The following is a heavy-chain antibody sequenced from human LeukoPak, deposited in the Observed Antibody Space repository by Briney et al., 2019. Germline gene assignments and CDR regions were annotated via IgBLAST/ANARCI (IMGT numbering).Heavy chain of an antibody. D-gene: IGHD4-17*01. CDR3: AKWSGDYPSYYLDY. J-gene: IGHJ4*02. V-gene: IGHV3-30*02. Sequence: GGSLRLSCAASGFTFRSYGLHWVRQAPGKGLEWVALIRSDGSSINYAHSVKGRFTISRDASKNTVYLQMNSLRAEDTAVYSCAKWSGDYPSYYLDYWGQGTLVTVSS. CDR2: IRSDGSSI. CDR1: GFTFRSYG.